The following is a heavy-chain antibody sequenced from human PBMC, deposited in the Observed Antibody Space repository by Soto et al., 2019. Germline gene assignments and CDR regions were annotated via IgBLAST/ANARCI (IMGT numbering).Heavy chain of an antibody. Sequence: EVQLLESGGGLVQPGGSLRLSCAASGFTFSSYAMSWVRQAPGKGLEWVSAISGSGGSTYYADSVKGRFTISRDNSKNTLYLQTNSLRAEDTAVYYCAKDPILGYYYFYFDYWGQGTLVTVSS. CDR1: GFTFSSYA. D-gene: IGHD3-22*01. CDR2: ISGSGGST. J-gene: IGHJ4*02. CDR3: AKDPILGYYYFYFDY. V-gene: IGHV3-23*01.